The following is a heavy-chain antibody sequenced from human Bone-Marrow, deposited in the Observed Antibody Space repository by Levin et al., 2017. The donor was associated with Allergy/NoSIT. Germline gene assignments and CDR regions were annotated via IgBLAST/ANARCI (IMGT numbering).Heavy chain of an antibody. V-gene: IGHV4-4*07. D-gene: IGHD3-10*01. J-gene: IGHJ4*02. CDR1: GGSISTYY. Sequence: PSETLSLTCKVSGGSISTYYWSWVRQPAGKRLEWIGRIFSGGNAEYSPSLKSRVTLSSDRAKNQISLKLTSVTVADTAMYYCVREEWFGELSPKPYYLDYWGQGTRVTVSA. CDR3: VREEWFGELSPKPYYLDY. CDR2: IFSGGNA.